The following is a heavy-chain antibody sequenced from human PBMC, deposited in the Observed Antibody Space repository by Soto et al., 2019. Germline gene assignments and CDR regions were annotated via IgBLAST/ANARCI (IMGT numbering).Heavy chain of an antibody. V-gene: IGHV3-15*01. J-gene: IGHJ4*02. D-gene: IGHD6-6*01. Sequence: TGGSLRLSCAASGFTFSNAWMSWVRQAPGKGLEWVGRIKSKTDGGTTDYAAPVKGRFTISRDDSKNTLYLQMNSLKTEDTAVYYCTTETAAARPFYYWGQGTLVTVSS. CDR1: GFTFSNAW. CDR2: IKSKTDGGTT. CDR3: TTETAAARPFYY.